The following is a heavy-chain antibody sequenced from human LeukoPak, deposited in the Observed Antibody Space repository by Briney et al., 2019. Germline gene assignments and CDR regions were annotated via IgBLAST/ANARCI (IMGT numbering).Heavy chain of an antibody. J-gene: IGHJ4*02. Sequence: PGGSLRLSCAASGFTFDDYAMPWVRQAPGKGLEWVSGISWNSGSIGYADSVKGRFTISRDNAKNSLYLQMNSLRAEDTAVYYCAITYYDFWSGMPTFDYWGQGTLVTVSS. V-gene: IGHV3-9*01. CDR2: ISWNSGSI. D-gene: IGHD3-3*01. CDR1: GFTFDDYA. CDR3: AITYYDFWSGMPTFDY.